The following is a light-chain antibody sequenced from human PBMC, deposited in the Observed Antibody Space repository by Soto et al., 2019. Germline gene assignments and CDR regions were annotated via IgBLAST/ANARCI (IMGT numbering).Light chain of an antibody. CDR1: SSDIGNYDY. J-gene: IGLJ1*01. Sequence: QSALTQPASVSGSPGQSITISCSGTSSDIGNYDYVAWYQQFPGKTPKLMIYGVSSRPSGVSSRSSGSKSGNTASLTISGLQAEDEADYYCISYTGSSTSYVFGSGTKVTVL. V-gene: IGLV2-14*01. CDR3: ISYTGSSTSYV. CDR2: GVS.